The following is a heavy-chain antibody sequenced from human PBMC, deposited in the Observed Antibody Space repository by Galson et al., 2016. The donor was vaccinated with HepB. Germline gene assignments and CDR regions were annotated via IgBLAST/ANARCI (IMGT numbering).Heavy chain of an antibody. CDR2: ISAYNGDT. CDR1: GYTFSNYG. V-gene: IGHV1-18*01. J-gene: IGHJ4*02. D-gene: IGHD2-21*02. CDR3: ARVRSIAVAAILDY. Sequence: SVKVSCKASGYTFSNYGISWVRQAPGQGLEWMGWISAYNGDTNYAQNLQGRVTMTTDTSTSTAYMELRSLRSDDTAIYYCARVRSIAVAAILDYWGQGTLVTVSS.